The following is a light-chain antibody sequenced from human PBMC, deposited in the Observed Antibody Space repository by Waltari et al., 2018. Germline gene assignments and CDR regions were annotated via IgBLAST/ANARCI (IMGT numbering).Light chain of an antibody. CDR1: QCVLYSSNNKNY. J-gene: IGKJ2*01. Sequence: DIVMTQSPDSMAVSLGERATINCKSSQCVLYSSNNKNYLAWYQQKPGQPPKLLIYSASRRESGVPDRFSGSGSGTDFTLTISSLQAEDVAVYYCQQYYSTPYTFGQGTKLEIK. CDR3: QQYYSTPYT. V-gene: IGKV4-1*01. CDR2: SAS.